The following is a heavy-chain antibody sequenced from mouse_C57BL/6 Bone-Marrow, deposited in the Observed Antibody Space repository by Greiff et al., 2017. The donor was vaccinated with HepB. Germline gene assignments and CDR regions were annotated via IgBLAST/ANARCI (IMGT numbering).Heavy chain of an antibody. Sequence: QVQLQQSGAELMKPGASVKLSCKATGYTFTGYWIEWVKQRPGHGLEWIGEILPGSGSTNYNEKFKGKATFTADTSSNTAYMQLSSLTTEDSAIYYCAREDGWEYPHYYAMDYWGQGTSVTVSS. CDR2: ILPGSGST. J-gene: IGHJ4*01. CDR1: GYTFTGYW. V-gene: IGHV1-9*01. D-gene: IGHD5-1*01. CDR3: AREDGWEYPHYYAMDY.